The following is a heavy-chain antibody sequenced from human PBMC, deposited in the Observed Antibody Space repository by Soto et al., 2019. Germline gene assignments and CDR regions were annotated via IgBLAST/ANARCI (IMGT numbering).Heavy chain of an antibody. CDR3: ARLKDCSSTSCLDY. J-gene: IGHJ4*02. Sequence: PSETLSLTCTVSGGSISSYYWSWIRQPPGKGLEWIGYIYYSGSTNYNPSLKSRVTISVDTSKNQFSLKLSSVTAADTAVYYCARLKDCSSTSCLDYWGQGTLVTVSS. D-gene: IGHD2-2*01. CDR1: GGSISSYY. V-gene: IGHV4-59*08. CDR2: IYYSGST.